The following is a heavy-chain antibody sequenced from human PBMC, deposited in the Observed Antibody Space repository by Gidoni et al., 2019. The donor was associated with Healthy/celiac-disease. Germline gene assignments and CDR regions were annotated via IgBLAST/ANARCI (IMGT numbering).Heavy chain of an antibody. Sequence: QVTLKESGPVLVKPTETLTLTCTVSGFSLSNARLGVSWIRQPPGKALEWLAHIFSNDEKSHSTSLKSRLTISKDTSKSQVVLTMTNMDPVDTATYYCARIPQWLAPYYYYYGMDVWGQGTTVTVSS. CDR1: GFSLSNARLG. CDR3: ARIPQWLAPYYYYYGMDV. D-gene: IGHD6-19*01. V-gene: IGHV2-26*01. CDR2: IFSNDEK. J-gene: IGHJ6*02.